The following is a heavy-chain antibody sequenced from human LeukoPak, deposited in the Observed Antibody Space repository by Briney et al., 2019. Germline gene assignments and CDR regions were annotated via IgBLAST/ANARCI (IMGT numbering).Heavy chain of an antibody. D-gene: IGHD3-16*01. V-gene: IGHV4-59*01. Sequence: PSETLSLTCTVSGGSISSYYWSWIRQPPGKGLEWIGYIYYSGSTNYSPSLKSRVTISVDTSKNQFSLKLSSVTAADTAVYYCASSRIGDDAFDIWGQGTMVTVSS. CDR3: ASSRIGDDAFDI. CDR1: GGSISSYY. CDR2: IYYSGST. J-gene: IGHJ3*02.